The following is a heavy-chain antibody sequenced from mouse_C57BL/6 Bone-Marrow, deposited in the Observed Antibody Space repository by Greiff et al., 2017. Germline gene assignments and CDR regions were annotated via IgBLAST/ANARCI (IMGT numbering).Heavy chain of an antibody. Sequence: EVKLLESGGGLVQPGGSLSLSCAASGFTFTDYYMSWVRQPPGKALEWLGFIRTKANGYTTEYSASVKGRFTIYRDNYKSILYQQMNALRAEDSATYYAASWRGNYYFDDWGQGTTLTVSS. CDR2: IRTKANGYTT. CDR3: ASWRGNYYFDD. J-gene: IGHJ2*01. D-gene: IGHD2-1*01. V-gene: IGHV7-3*01. CDR1: GFTFTDYY.